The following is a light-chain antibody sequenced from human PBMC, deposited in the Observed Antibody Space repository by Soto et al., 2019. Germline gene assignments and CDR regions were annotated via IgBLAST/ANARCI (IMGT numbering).Light chain of an antibody. Sequence: QSALTQPPSVSGAPGERVTISCSGSSSNIGAGYDVHWYQHLPGTAPKLLIYGNNNRPSGVPDRFSGSRSGTSASLAITGLQAEDEAAYYCQSYDYSLSGFRVFGGGTKLTVL. CDR3: QSYDYSLSGFRV. V-gene: IGLV1-40*01. J-gene: IGLJ3*02. CDR1: SSNIGAGYD. CDR2: GNN.